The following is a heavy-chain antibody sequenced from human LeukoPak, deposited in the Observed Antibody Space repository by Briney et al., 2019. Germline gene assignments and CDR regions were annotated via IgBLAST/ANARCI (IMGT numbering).Heavy chain of an antibody. Sequence: SETLSLTCTVSGGSISSYYWSWIRQPPGKGLEWIGYIYYSGSTYYNPSLKSRVTISVDTSKNQFSLKLSSVTAADTAVYYCARLAVAGPSYYFDYWGQGTLVTVSS. CDR1: GGSISSYY. CDR2: IYYSGST. CDR3: ARLAVAGPSYYFDY. J-gene: IGHJ4*02. V-gene: IGHV4-59*01. D-gene: IGHD6-19*01.